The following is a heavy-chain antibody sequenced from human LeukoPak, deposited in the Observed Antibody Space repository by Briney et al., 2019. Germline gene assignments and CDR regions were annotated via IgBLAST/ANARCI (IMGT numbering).Heavy chain of an antibody. D-gene: IGHD3-10*01. CDR3: ARGSITMVRGDNAFDI. CDR2: INPNSGGT. Sequence: ASVKVSCKASGYTFTSYYMHWVRQAPGQGLEWMGWINPNSGGTNYAQKFQGRVTMTRDTSISTAYMELSRLRSDDTAVYYCARGSITMVRGDNAFDIWGQGTMVTVSS. J-gene: IGHJ3*02. CDR1: GYTFTSYY. V-gene: IGHV1-2*02.